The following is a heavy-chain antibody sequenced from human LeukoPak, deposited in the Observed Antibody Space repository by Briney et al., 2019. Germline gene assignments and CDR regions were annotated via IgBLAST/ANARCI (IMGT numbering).Heavy chain of an antibody. Sequence: GRSLRLSCAASGFTFSSYGMHWVRQAPGKGLEWVAVIWYDGSNKYYADSVKGRFTISRDNSKNTLYLQMNSLRAEDTAVYYCAKDIVRGAITRKSPFDYWGQGTLVTVSS. CDR2: IWYDGSNK. J-gene: IGHJ4*02. CDR1: GFTFSSYG. V-gene: IGHV3-33*06. CDR3: AKDIVRGAITRKSPFDY. D-gene: IGHD2/OR15-2a*01.